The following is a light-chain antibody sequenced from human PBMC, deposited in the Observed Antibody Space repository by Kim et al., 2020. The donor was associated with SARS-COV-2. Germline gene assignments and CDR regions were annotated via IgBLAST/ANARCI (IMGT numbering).Light chain of an antibody. CDR1: QSISTS. V-gene: IGKV3-15*01. CDR2: GAS. Sequence: EIVMTQSPVTLSVSPGERATLSCRASQSISTSLVWYQKKPGQAPRLLIYGASTRATGIPARFSGSGSGTEFTLTISSLQSEDIGIYYCQQYGNRPPVTFGQGTRLEIK. CDR3: QQYGNRPPVT. J-gene: IGKJ5*01.